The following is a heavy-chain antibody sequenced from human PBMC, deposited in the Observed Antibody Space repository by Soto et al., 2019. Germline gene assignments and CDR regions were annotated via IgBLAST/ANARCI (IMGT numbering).Heavy chain of an antibody. CDR1: GGSISSYY. V-gene: IGHV4-59*01. D-gene: IGHD3-3*01. Sequence: SETLSLTCTVSGGSISSYYWSWIRQPPGKGLEWIGYIYYSGSTNYNPSLKSRVTISVDTSKNQFSLKLSSVTAADTAVYYCARGGRFLEWLSSYYFDYWGQGTPVTVSS. J-gene: IGHJ4*02. CDR2: IYYSGST. CDR3: ARGGRFLEWLSSYYFDY.